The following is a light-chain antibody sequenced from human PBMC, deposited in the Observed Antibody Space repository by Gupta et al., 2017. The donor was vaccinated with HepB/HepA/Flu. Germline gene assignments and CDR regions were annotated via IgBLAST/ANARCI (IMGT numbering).Light chain of an antibody. CDR2: VGS. CDR3: KQDRQTRT. J-gene: IGKJ1*01. CDR1: QSLLHDTGYNY. Sequence: DFVMLQSPLSLSVTPGEPASISCRSSQSLLHDTGYNYVDWYLQKPGQSPQLLIYVGSTRASGVPDRFSGSGSGTDFTLKFSRVEADDVGFYYFKQDRQTRTFGEGTKVEVK. V-gene: IGKV2-28*01.